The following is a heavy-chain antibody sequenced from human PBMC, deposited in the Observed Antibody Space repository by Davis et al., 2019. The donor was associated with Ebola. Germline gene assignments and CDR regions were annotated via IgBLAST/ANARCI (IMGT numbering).Heavy chain of an antibody. Sequence: GGSLRLSCATSGFTVSSNYMSWVRQAPGKGLEWVSYISGSGSTIYYADSVKGRFTISRDNAKNSLYLQMNSLRAEDTAVYYCARGPGYSGTEDYWGQGTLVTVSS. CDR3: ARGPGYSGTEDY. CDR1: GFTVSSNY. J-gene: IGHJ4*02. CDR2: ISGSGSTI. D-gene: IGHD1-26*01. V-gene: IGHV3-48*01.